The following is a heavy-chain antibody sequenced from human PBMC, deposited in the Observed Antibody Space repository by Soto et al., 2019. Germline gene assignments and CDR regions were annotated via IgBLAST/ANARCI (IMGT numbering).Heavy chain of an antibody. V-gene: IGHV4-34*01. CDR1: GGSFSGYY. J-gene: IGHJ4*02. CDR2: INHSGST. D-gene: IGHD2-8*01. Sequence: SETLSLTCAVYGGSFSGYYWSWIRQPPGKGLEWIGEINHSGSTNYNPSLKSRVTISVDTSKNQFSLKLSSVTAADTAVYYCARGPLYCTNGVCYRDFITMVRGFDYWGQGTLVTVSS. CDR3: ARGPLYCTNGVCYRDFITMVRGFDY.